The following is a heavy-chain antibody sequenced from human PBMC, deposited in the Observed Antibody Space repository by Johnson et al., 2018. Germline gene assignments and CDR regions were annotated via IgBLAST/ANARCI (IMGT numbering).Heavy chain of an antibody. CDR2: ISGSGSGT. Sequence: VQLVESGGGLVQXGGSXRLXCAASGFTFGSYAMNWVRQAPGKGLEWVSGISGSGSGTYYPDSVKGRFTISRDNSKNMLYLQMNSLRADDTAIYYCAKDNYYDDSGYFFMLAAFDMWGQGTMLTVSS. V-gene: IGHV3-23*04. CDR1: GFTFGSYA. CDR3: AKDNYYDDSGYFFMLAAFDM. J-gene: IGHJ3*02. D-gene: IGHD3-22*01.